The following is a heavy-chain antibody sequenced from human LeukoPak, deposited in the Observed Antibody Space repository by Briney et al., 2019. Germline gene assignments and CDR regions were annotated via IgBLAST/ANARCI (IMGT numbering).Heavy chain of an antibody. CDR2: INSDGSST. V-gene: IGHV3-74*01. CDR3: ARKAAGLTFDY. D-gene: IGHD6-13*01. Sequence: SGGSLRLSCAASGFTFSSYWMHWVRQAPGNGLVWVSRINSDGSSTNYADSVKGRFTISRGNAENTLYLQMNSLRAEDTAVYYCARKAAGLTFDYWGQGTLVTVSS. CDR1: GFTFSSYW. J-gene: IGHJ4*02.